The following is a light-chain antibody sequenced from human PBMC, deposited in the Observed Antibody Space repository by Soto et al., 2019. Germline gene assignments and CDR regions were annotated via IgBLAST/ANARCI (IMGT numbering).Light chain of an antibody. Sequence: QSVLTQPPSASGTPGQRVTISCSGSNSNIGSNKVNWYQQLPGTAPKLLIFGNTIRPSGVPDRFSGSRSGLAITGLQAEDEADYYCQSYDSSLSGYVFGTGTKVTVL. CDR1: NSNIGSNK. J-gene: IGLJ1*01. V-gene: IGLV1-40*01. CDR3: QSYDSSLSGYV. CDR2: GNT.